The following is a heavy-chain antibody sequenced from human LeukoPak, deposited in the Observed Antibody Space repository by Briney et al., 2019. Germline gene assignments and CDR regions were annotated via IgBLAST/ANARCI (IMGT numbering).Heavy chain of an antibody. CDR1: GYTFTSYY. V-gene: IGHV1-46*01. CDR3: ANYYYDSSGYYGPFGH. D-gene: IGHD3-22*01. Sequence: GASVKVSCKASGYTFTSYYMHWVRQAPGQGLGWMGIINPSGGSTSYAQKFQGRVTMTRDTSTSTVYMELSSLRSEDTAVYYCANYYYDSSGYYGPFGHWGQGTLVTVSS. J-gene: IGHJ4*02. CDR2: INPSGGST.